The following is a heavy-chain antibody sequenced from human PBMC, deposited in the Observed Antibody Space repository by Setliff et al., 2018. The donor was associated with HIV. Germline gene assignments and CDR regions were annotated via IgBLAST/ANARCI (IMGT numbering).Heavy chain of an antibody. CDR2: IYTSGST. CDR3: ARDPYCPNTCYEDFTFDS. CDR1: GGSLSSGSYC. Sequence: SETLSLTCTVSGGSLSSGSYCWSWIRQPAGKGLEWIGRIYTSGSTNYNPSLKSRVTISLDTSKNQFSLQVTSVTAADTAVYYCARDPYCPNTCYEDFTFDSWGQGTLVTVSS. J-gene: IGHJ4*02. D-gene: IGHD2-8*01. V-gene: IGHV4-61*02.